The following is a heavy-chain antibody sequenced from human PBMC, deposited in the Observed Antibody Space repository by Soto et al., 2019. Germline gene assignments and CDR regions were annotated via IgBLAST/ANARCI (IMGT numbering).Heavy chain of an antibody. V-gene: IGHV3-23*01. Sequence: EVQLLESGGGLVQPGGSLSLSCAASGFTFSSYAMSWVRQAPGKGLEWVSAISGSGGSTYYADSVKGRFTISRDNSKNTLYLPMNSLRAEDTAVYYCAKASGWFGEFDYWGQGTLVTVSS. J-gene: IGHJ4*02. CDR2: ISGSGGST. CDR1: GFTFSSYA. CDR3: AKASGWFGEFDY. D-gene: IGHD3-10*01.